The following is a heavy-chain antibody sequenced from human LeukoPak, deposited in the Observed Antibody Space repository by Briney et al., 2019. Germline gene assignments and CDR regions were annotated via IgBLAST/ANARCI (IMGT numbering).Heavy chain of an antibody. Sequence: SETLSLTCNVSGGAISSYYWSWIRQPPGKGLEWIGYIYYSGSTNYNPSLKNRVTISVDTSKNQFSLKLSSVTAADTAVYYCAREKRPVSDGYNYVYYYYMDVWGKGTTVTVSS. J-gene: IGHJ6*03. CDR2: IYYSGST. CDR3: AREKRPVSDGYNYVYYYYMDV. CDR1: GGAISSYY. V-gene: IGHV4-59*01. D-gene: IGHD5-24*01.